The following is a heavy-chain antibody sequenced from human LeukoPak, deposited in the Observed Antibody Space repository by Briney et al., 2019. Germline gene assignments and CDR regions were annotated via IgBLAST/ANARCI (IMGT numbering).Heavy chain of an antibody. J-gene: IGHJ4*02. V-gene: IGHV3-66*01. Sequence: GGSLRLSCAASGFTVSTNYMSWVRQAPGKGLEWVAGIYSGGRTYYADSVKGRFTISRDNSKDTLYLQMNSLRVEDTAVYYCARESNSGYYLSYWGQGTLVTVSS. D-gene: IGHD3-22*01. CDR3: ARESNSGYYLSY. CDR2: IYSGGRT. CDR1: GFTVSTNY.